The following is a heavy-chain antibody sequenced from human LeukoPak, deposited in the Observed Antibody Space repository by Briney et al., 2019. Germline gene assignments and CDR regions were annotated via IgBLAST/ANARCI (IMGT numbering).Heavy chain of an antibody. CDR2: IYYSGST. Sequence: LRLSCAASGFTFSDYYMSWIHQHPGKGLEWIGYIYYSGSTYYNPSLKSRVTISVDTSKNQFSLKLSSVTAADTAVYYCARDNPVVTQAFDIWGQGTMVTVSS. J-gene: IGHJ3*02. CDR1: GFTFSDYY. V-gene: IGHV4-31*02. D-gene: IGHD4-23*01. CDR3: ARDNPVVTQAFDI.